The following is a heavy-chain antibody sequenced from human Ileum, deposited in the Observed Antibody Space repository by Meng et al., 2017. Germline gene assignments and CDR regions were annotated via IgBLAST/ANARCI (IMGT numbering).Heavy chain of an antibody. CDR3: THPLIVGAADALDI. Sequence: GESLKISCAASGFPFSNYWMSWVRQAPGKGLEWVANINQDTSSRDYVPSVKGRFTISRDNAKNSLYLQMNNLRIEDTAVYYCTHPLIVGAADALDIWGPGTMVTVSS. J-gene: IGHJ3*02. V-gene: IGHV3-7*01. CDR1: GFPFSNYW. D-gene: IGHD1-26*01. CDR2: INQDTSSR.